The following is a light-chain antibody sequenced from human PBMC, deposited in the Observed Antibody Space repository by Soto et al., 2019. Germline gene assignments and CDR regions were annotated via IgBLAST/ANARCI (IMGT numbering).Light chain of an antibody. CDR1: SRDIGGYDF. J-gene: IGLJ1*01. Sequence: QSALTQPASVSGSPGQSITISCTGTSRDIGGYDFVSWYQQLPGKVPKLIIYQVSNRPPGISNRFSGSKSGNTASLTISGLQAEDEGDYYCSSYASSSSYVFGIGTKVTVL. CDR2: QVS. CDR3: SSYASSSSYV. V-gene: IGLV2-14*01.